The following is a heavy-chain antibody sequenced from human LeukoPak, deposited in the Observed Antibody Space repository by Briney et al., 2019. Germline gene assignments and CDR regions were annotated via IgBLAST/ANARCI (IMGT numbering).Heavy chain of an antibody. CDR3: ARGVDYYGSGSYYRDYYYYYMDV. V-gene: IGHV1-18*01. D-gene: IGHD3-10*01. Sequence: ASVKVSCKASGYTFTSYGISWVRQAPGQGLEWMGWISAYNGNTNYAQKLQGRVTMTTDTSTSTAYMELRSLRSDDTAVYYCARGVDYYGSGSYYRDYYYYYMDVWGKGTTVTISS. CDR1: GYTFTSYG. J-gene: IGHJ6*03. CDR2: ISAYNGNT.